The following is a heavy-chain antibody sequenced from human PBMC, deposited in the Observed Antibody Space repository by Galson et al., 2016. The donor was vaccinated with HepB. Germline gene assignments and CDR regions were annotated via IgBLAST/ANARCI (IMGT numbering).Heavy chain of an antibody. J-gene: IGHJ4*02. V-gene: IGHV4-39*01. D-gene: IGHD6-13*01. CDR2: IYYSGST. CDR1: GGSISSSSYY. Sequence: SETLSLTCTVSGGSISSSSYYWGWIRQPPGKGLEWIGSIYYSGSTYYNPSLKSRVAISVDTSKNQFSLKLSSVTAADTAVYYCARRSSSWFIDYWGRGTLVTVSS. CDR3: ARRSSSWFIDY.